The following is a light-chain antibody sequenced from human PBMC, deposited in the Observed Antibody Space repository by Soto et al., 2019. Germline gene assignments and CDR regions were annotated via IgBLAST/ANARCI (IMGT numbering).Light chain of an antibody. CDR2: DVS. V-gene: IGLV2-14*03. CDR3: SSYKTTTLVV. Sequence: QSALTQPASVSGSPGQSITISCTGSSSDVGGYKYVSWYQQHPGKPPKLMIFDVSNRPSGVSDRFSGSKSGNTAFLTISGLQGDEEADYYCSSYKTTTLVVFGGGTQLTVL. CDR1: SSDVGGYKY. J-gene: IGLJ2*01.